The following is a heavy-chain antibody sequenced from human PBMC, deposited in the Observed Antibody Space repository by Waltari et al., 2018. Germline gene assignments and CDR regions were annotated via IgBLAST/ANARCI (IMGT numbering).Heavy chain of an antibody. CDR1: GYTFTGYY. J-gene: IGHJ3*02. CDR3: AREWDYGDYVDAFDI. V-gene: IGHV1-8*03. D-gene: IGHD4-17*01. CDR2: MNPNSGNT. Sequence: QVQLVQSGAEVKKPGASVKVSCKASGYTFTGYYMHWVRQAPGQGLEWMGWMNPNSGNTGYAQKFQGRVTITRNTSISTAYMELSSLRSEDTAVYYCAREWDYGDYVDAFDIWGQGTMVTVSS.